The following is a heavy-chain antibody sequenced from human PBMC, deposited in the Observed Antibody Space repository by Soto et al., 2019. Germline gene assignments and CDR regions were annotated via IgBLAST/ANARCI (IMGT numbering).Heavy chain of an antibody. Sequence: GGSLRLSCAASGFTFSSYAMSWVRQAPGKGLEWVSAISGSGGSTYYADSVKGRFTISRDNSKNTLYLQMNSLRGEDTAVYYCAKDSSGWHFAGSDAFDIWGQGTMVTVSS. V-gene: IGHV3-23*01. D-gene: IGHD6-19*01. CDR3: AKDSSGWHFAGSDAFDI. J-gene: IGHJ3*02. CDR2: ISGSGGST. CDR1: GFTFSSYA.